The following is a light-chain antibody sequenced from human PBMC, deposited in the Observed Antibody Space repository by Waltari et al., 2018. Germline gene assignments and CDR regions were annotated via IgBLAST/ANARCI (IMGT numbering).Light chain of an antibody. CDR1: QSVGRS. V-gene: IGKV3-20*01. J-gene: IGKJ1*01. Sequence: EIVLTHSPGTLSLSRGERATLACRANQSVGRSLAWYQQKPGQAPSLLIYDASRRATGIPDRFSGSGSGTDFSLTISTLEPEDFAVYYCQHYVRLPATFGQGTKVEI. CDR2: DAS. CDR3: QHYVRLPAT.